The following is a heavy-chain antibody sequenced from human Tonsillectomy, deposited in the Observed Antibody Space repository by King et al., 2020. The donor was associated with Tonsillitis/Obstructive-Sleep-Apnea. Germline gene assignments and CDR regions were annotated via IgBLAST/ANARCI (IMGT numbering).Heavy chain of an antibody. CDR1: GGTFSSYA. J-gene: IGHJ6*03. V-gene: IGHV1-69*01. CDR3: ARRGQVIQPGEGYYYYYMDV. Sequence: QLVQSGAEVKKPGSSVKVSCKASGGTFSSYAITWVRQAPGQGLEWMGEIIPVFRAPRYAQKFQGRVTITADESTSTAYMELSSLRSEDTAVYYCARRGQVIQPGEGYYYYYMDVWGKGTTVTVSS. CDR2: IIPVFRAP. D-gene: IGHD5-18*01.